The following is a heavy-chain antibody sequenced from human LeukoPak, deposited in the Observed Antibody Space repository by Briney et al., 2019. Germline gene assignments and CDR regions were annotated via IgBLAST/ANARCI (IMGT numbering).Heavy chain of an antibody. CDR1: SFTFNSYG. J-gene: IGHJ4*02. V-gene: IGHV3-33*01. D-gene: IGHD3-22*01. CDR3: ARCRFNSDSSGLND. Sequence: GGSLRLSCAASSFTFNSYGTYCVRQAPGKGLEWVTNIWYDGSNKYYADSVKGRFTISRDNSKNTLYQQMNSLRAENTVLYCCARCRFNSDSSGLNDGGQGTLVTVSS. CDR2: IWYDGSNK.